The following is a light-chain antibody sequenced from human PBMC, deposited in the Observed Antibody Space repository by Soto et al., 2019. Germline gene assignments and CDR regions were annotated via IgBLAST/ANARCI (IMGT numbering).Light chain of an antibody. CDR2: STN. V-gene: IGLV8-61*01. CDR3: VLYMGSGIWV. CDR1: SGSVSTSYY. J-gene: IGLJ3*02. Sequence: QTVVTQEPSFSVSPGRTVTLTCGLSSGSVSTSYYPSWYQQTPGQAPRTLIYSTNTRSSGVPDRFSGSILGNKAALTITGAQADDEYDYYCVLYMGSGIWVFGGGTQLTV.